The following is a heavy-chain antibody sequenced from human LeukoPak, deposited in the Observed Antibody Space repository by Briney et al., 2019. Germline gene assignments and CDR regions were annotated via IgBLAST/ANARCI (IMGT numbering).Heavy chain of an antibody. CDR3: ATFPIGQLERRWFDP. V-gene: IGHV1-18*01. CDR1: GYTFTSYG. CDR2: ISANNGNT. Sequence: ASVTVSFKASGYTFTSYGISWVRQAPGQGLEGMGWISANNGNTKYAQKLQGRVTMTEDTSTDTAYMELSSLRSEDTAVYYCATFPIGQLERRWFDPWGQGTLVTVSS. D-gene: IGHD1-1*01. J-gene: IGHJ5*02.